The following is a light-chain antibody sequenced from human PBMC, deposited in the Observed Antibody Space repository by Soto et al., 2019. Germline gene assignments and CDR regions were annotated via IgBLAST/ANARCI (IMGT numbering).Light chain of an antibody. V-gene: IGKV3-20*01. CDR2: GVS. CDR3: GQFVSSPPRT. CDR1: QSVGSTF. J-gene: IGKJ1*01. Sequence: DIVLTQSPGTLSLSPGERATLSCRASQSVGSTFLAWYQQNPGQAPRLLIYGVSTRATGIPDRFSGSWSVTDFTLSISRLEPEDFAVYYCGQFVSSPPRTFGQGTKVEIK.